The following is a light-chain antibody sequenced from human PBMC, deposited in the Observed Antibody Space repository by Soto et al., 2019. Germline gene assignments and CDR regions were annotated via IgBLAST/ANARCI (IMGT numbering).Light chain of an antibody. Sequence: EIVMTQSPATLSVSPGERATLSCRASQSVSSKLAWYQQKPGQAPRLLIYSASTRATGTPARFSGSGSGTEFTLTISSLQSEDFAVYYCQQYNNWPPWTFGQGTKVEIK. V-gene: IGKV3-15*01. CDR2: SAS. CDR1: QSVSSK. CDR3: QQYNNWPPWT. J-gene: IGKJ1*01.